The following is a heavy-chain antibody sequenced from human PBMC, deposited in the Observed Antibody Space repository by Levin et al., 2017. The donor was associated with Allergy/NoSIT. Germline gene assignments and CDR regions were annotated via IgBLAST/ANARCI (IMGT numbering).Heavy chain of an antibody. J-gene: IGHJ4*02. CDR3: ARMEGDSSGWAYFDY. V-gene: IGHV2-70*01. Sequence: ESGPTLVKPTQTLTLTCTFSGFSLSTSGMCMSWIRQPPGKALEWLALIDWDDDKYYSTSLKTRLTISKDTSKNQVVLTMTNMDPVDTATYYCARMEGDSSGWAYFDYWGQGTLVTVSS. CDR1: GFSLSTSGMC. D-gene: IGHD6-19*01. CDR2: IDWDDDK.